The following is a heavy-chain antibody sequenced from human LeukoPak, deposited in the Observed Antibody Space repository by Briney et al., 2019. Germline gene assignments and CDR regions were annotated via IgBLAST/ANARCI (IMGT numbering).Heavy chain of an antibody. J-gene: IGHJ4*02. CDR3: ASFPWELRPT. Sequence: PGGSLRLSCAASGFTFSSHWMSWVRQAPGKGLEWVANIKQDGSEKNYVDSVKGRFTISRDNAKKSLYLQMNSLRAEDTAVYYCASFPWELRPTWGQGTLVTVSS. CDR2: IKQDGSEK. V-gene: IGHV3-7*01. D-gene: IGHD1-26*01. CDR1: GFTFSSHW.